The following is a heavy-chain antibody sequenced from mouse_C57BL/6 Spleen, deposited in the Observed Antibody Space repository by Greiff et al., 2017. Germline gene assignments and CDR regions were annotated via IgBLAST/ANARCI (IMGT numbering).Heavy chain of an antibody. D-gene: IGHD2-1*01. V-gene: IGHV1-15*01. J-gene: IGHJ2*01. Sequence: QVQLQQSGAELVRPGASVTLSCKASGYTFTDYEMHWVKQTPVHGLEWIGAIDPETGGTAYNQKFKGKAILTADKSSSTAYMELRSLTSEDSAVYYCTRGPRGNYDYWGQGTTLTVSA. CDR1: GYTFTDYE. CDR3: TRGPRGNYDY. CDR2: IDPETGGT.